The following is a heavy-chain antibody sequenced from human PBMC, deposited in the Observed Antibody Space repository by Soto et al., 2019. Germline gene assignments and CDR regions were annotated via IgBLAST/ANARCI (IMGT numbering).Heavy chain of an antibody. D-gene: IGHD3-22*01. J-gene: IGHJ4*02. CDR2: IYYSGST. V-gene: IGHV4-59*08. CDR3: ARLGGYHQAFEN. Sequence: PSETLSLTCTVSGGSISSYYWSWIRQPPGKGLEWIGYIYYSGSTNYNPSLKSRVTISVDSSKNQFSLKLDSVTAADTAVYYCARLGGYHQAFENWGQGTLVTVAS. CDR1: GGSISSYY.